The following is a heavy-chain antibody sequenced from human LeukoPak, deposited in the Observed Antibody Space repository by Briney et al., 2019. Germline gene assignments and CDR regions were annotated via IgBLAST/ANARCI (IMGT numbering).Heavy chain of an antibody. CDR3: ARETSQKGAHYMDV. D-gene: IGHD3-16*01. J-gene: IGHJ6*03. CDR2: IHYSGRT. V-gene: IGHV4-39*07. CDR1: GGSISSSSFY. Sequence: PSETLSLTCTVSGGSISSSSFYWGWIRQPPGKGLEWIGYIHYSGRTYYNPSLKSRVTISVDTSKNQFSLKLSSVTAADTAVYYCARETSQKGAHYMDVWGKGTTVTISS.